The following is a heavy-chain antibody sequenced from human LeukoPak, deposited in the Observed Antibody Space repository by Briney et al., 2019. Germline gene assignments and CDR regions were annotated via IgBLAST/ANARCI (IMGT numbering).Heavy chain of an antibody. CDR3: AELGITMIGGV. V-gene: IGHV3-23*01. CDR1: GFTFSSYG. D-gene: IGHD3-10*02. CDR2: ISGSGGST. J-gene: IGHJ6*04. Sequence: GGSLRLSCAASGFTFSSYGMSWVRQAPGKGLGWVSAISGSGGSTYYADSVKGRFTISRDNAKNSLYLQMNSLRAEDTAVYYCAELGITMIGGVWGKGTTVTISS.